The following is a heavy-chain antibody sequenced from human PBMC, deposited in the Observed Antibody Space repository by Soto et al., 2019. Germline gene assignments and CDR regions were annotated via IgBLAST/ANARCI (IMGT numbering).Heavy chain of an antibody. Sequence: EVQLLESGGGLVQPGGSLRLSCAASGFTFSSYAMSWVRQAPGQGLEWVSAIRGSGGSTYYADSVKGRFTISRDNSKNPSYLQMNSLSAEDTAVYYCAKGGILGWSETSYYWVQGTLVIVSS. V-gene: IGHV3-23*01. D-gene: IGHD2-21*01. CDR2: IRGSGGST. CDR1: GFTFSSYA. CDR3: AKGGILGWSETSYY. J-gene: IGHJ4*02.